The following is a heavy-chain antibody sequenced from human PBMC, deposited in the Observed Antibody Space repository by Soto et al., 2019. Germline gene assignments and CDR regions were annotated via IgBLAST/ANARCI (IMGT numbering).Heavy chain of an antibody. CDR3: ARDPSTSKSPDYYYYYMDV. CDR1: GYTFTSYG. J-gene: IGHJ6*03. Sequence: QVQLVQSGVEVKKPGASVKVSCKASGYTFTSYGFSWVRQAPGQGLGWMGWISAYNGDTNYAQKFQGRVTMTTDTSTSTANMELRSLRSDDTAVYFCARDPSTSKSPDYYYYYMDVWGKGTTVTVSS. V-gene: IGHV1-18*01. CDR2: ISAYNGDT.